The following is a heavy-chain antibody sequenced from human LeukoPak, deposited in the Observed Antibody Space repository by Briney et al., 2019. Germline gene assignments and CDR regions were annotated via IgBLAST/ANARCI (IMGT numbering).Heavy chain of an antibody. CDR3: ASGGYDLAHAY. Sequence: HTGGSLRLSCAASGFTFSSYWRHWVRQAPGKGLVWVSRINSDGSSTSYADSVKGRFTTSRDNAKNTLYLQMSSLRAEDTAVYYCASGGYDLAHAYWGQGTLVTVSS. CDR2: INSDGSST. J-gene: IGHJ4*02. CDR1: GFTFSSYW. V-gene: IGHV3-74*01. D-gene: IGHD5-12*01.